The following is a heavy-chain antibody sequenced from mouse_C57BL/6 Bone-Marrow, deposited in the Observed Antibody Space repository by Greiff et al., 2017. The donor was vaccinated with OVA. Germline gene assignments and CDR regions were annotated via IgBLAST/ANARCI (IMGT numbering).Heavy chain of an antibody. Sequence: QVQLQQSGAELARPGASVKMSCKASGYTFTSYTMHWVKQRPGQGLEWIGYINPSSGYTKYNQKFKDKATLTADKSSSTAYMQLSSLTSEDSAVYYCARYPLLLRWEGYAMDYWGQGTSVTVSS. J-gene: IGHJ4*01. D-gene: IGHD1-1*01. CDR1: GYTFTSYT. CDR3: ARYPLLLRWEGYAMDY. CDR2: INPSSGYT. V-gene: IGHV1-4*01.